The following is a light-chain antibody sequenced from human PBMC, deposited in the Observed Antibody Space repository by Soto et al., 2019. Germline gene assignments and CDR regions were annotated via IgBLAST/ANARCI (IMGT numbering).Light chain of an antibody. J-gene: IGKJ1*01. Sequence: DIQMTQSPSSLSASVGDCVTITCRASQSISRYLNWYQHKPGKAPKLLTNAASSLEGGVPSRFSGGGSGTDFTLNISSLQPDDFATYYCQQNYRATPWTFGQGTKVDI. V-gene: IGKV1-39*01. CDR3: QQNYRATPWT. CDR1: QSISRY. CDR2: AAS.